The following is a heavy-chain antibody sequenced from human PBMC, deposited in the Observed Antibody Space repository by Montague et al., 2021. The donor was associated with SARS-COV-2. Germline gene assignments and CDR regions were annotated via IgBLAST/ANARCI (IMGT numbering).Heavy chain of an antibody. D-gene: IGHD3-22*01. J-gene: IGHJ3*02. Sequence: SETRFLTCTVSGGPISSYYWNWIRQSAGKGLEWIGRIYTSGSTNYDPSLKSRVTMSVDTSKNQFSPKLSSVTAADTAVYYCARGALFYDSSGYYSDAFDIWGQGTMVTVSS. CDR2: IYTSGST. CDR1: GGPISSYY. V-gene: IGHV4-4*07. CDR3: ARGALFYDSSGYYSDAFDI.